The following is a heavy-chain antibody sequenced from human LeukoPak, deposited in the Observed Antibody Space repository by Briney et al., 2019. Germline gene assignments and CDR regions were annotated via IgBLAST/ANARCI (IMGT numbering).Heavy chain of an antibody. CDR2: INDGGST. J-gene: IGHJ4*02. V-gene: IGHV3-23*01. D-gene: IGHD1-26*01. CDR1: GFTFRFYG. Sequence: PGGSLRLSCAASGFTFRFYGMSWVRQAPGMGLKWVSSINDGGSTYYADSVKGRFTISRDNSKNTLNLQMNSLRAEDTAVYYCATSKYSGSYWGQGTLVTVSS. CDR3: ATSKYSGSY.